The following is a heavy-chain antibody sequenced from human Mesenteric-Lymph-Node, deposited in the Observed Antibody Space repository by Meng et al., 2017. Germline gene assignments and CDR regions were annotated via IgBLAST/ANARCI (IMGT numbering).Heavy chain of an antibody. CDR1: GGTFSSYA. CDR3: ARADETLVVPVAKLYYYGMDV. CDR2: IIPIFGTA. D-gene: IGHD2-2*01. Sequence: SVKVSCKASGGTFSSYAISWVRQAPGQGLEWMGGIIPIFGTANYAQKFQGRVTITADESTSTAYMELSSLRSEDTDVYYCARADETLVVPVAKLYYYGMDVWGQGTTVTVSS. J-gene: IGHJ6*02. V-gene: IGHV1-69*13.